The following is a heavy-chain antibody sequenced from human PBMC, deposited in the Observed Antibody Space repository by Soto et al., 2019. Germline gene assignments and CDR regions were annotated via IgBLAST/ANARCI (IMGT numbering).Heavy chain of an antibody. D-gene: IGHD6-6*01. CDR3: TRSSTGYAFDI. CDR2: IYYTGKT. V-gene: IGHV4-59*01. CDR1: GGSISGFY. Sequence: SETLSLTCTVSGGSISGFYWTWIRQPPGKGLEWVGFIYYTGKTSYTPSLRGRVTISQDTSRNQFTLNLNSVTTADTAVYYCTRSSTGYAFDIWGQGTMVTVSS. J-gene: IGHJ3*02.